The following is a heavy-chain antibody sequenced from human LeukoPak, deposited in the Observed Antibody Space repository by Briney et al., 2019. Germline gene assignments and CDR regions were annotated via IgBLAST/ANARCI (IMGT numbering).Heavy chain of an antibody. Sequence: ASVKLSCKASGYSFTSYDINWVRQATGQGLEWMGWMNPNSGNIGYAQRFQGRLTMTTNTSISTAYMELSSLRSEDTAVYYCARGSPLIYGSGSYGVDYWGQGTLVTVSS. CDR3: ARGSPLIYGSGSYGVDY. CDR1: GYSFTSYD. V-gene: IGHV1-8*01. CDR2: MNPNSGNI. J-gene: IGHJ4*02. D-gene: IGHD3-10*01.